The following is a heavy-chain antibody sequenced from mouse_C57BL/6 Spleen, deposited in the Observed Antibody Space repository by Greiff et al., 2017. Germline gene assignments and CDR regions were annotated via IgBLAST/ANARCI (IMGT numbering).Heavy chain of an antibody. CDR3: ARAQDYGSRGPLDY. J-gene: IGHJ2*01. CDR2: IYPGDGDT. CDR1: GYAFSSSW. V-gene: IGHV1-82*01. D-gene: IGHD1-1*01. Sequence: QVQLKESGPELVKPGASVKISCKASGYAFSSSWMNWVKQRPGKGLEWIGRIYPGDGDTNYNGKFKGKATLTADKSSSTAYMQLSSLTSEDSAVYFCARAQDYGSRGPLDYWGQGTTLTVSS.